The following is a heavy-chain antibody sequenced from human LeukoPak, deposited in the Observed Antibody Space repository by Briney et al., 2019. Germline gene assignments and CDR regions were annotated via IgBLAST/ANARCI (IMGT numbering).Heavy chain of an antibody. D-gene: IGHD1-26*01. CDR3: ARSSGSYSRYMGPEYYFDY. J-gene: IGHJ4*02. Sequence: GGSLRLSCAASGFTFSDYCMSWIRQAPGKGLEWVSYISSSGSTIYYADSVKGRFTISRDNAKNSLYLQMNSLRAEDTAVYYCARSSGSYSRYMGPEYYFDYWGQGTLVTVSS. V-gene: IGHV3-11*01. CDR2: ISSSGSTI. CDR1: GFTFSDYC.